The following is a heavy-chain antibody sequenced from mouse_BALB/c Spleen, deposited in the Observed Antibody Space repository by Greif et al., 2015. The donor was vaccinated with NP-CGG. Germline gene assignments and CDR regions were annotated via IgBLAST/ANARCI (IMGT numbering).Heavy chain of an antibody. D-gene: IGHD1-1*01. J-gene: IGHJ3*01. CDR2: INSNGGST. CDR1: GFTFSSYG. Sequence: EVKVEESGGGLVQPGRSLKLSCAASGFTFSSYGMSWVRQTPDKRLELVATINSNGGSTYYPDSVKGRFTISRDNAKNPLYLQMSSLKSEDTAMYYCARDEGHYYGSSRAYWGQGTLVTVSA. CDR3: ARDEGHYYGSSRAY. V-gene: IGHV5-6-3*01.